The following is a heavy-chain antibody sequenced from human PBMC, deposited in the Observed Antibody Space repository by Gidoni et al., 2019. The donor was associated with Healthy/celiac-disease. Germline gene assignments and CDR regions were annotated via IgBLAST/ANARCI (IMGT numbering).Heavy chain of an antibody. V-gene: IGHV3-48*02. CDR1: GFTFSSYS. Sequence: EVQLVESGGGLVQPGGSLRLSCAASGFTFSSYSMTWVRQAPGKGRECVSYISSSSSTIYYADSVKGRFTISRDNAKNSLYLQMNSLRDEDTAVYYCAREKSYYDRGGAFDIWGQGTMVTVSS. CDR3: AREKSYYDRGGAFDI. CDR2: ISSSSSTI. D-gene: IGHD3-22*01. J-gene: IGHJ3*02.